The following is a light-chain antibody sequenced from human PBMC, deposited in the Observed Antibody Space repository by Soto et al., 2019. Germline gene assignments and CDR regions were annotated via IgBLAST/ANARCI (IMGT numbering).Light chain of an antibody. CDR1: QGISNY. J-gene: IGKJ1*01. Sequence: DIQMTQSPSSLSASVGDRVTITCRASQGISNYLAWYQQKPGKVPELLIYGASTLQPGVPSRFTGSGSGTDFALTISSLQPEDIATYYFQNYYSAPRTFGQGTKVELK. CDR3: QNYYSAPRT. V-gene: IGKV1-27*01. CDR2: GAS.